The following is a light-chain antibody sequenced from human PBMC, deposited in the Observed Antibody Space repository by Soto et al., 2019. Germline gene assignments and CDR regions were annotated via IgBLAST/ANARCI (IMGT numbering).Light chain of an antibody. Sequence: EVLLTQSPATLSLSPGEGATLSCRARQSVTIYLAWYQQRSGQPPRLLIYDVSKRATGIPARFSGSGSGTDFTLNIASLEPEYSAIYYCQQRSNSPPTFGQGTRLEI. V-gene: IGKV3-11*01. J-gene: IGKJ5*01. CDR2: DVS. CDR1: QSVTIY. CDR3: QQRSNSPPT.